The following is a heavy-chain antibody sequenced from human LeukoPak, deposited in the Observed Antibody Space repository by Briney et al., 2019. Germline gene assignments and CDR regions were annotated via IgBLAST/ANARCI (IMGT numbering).Heavy chain of an antibody. CDR3: ARKKNYYDSSGYYRHDAFDI. Sequence: SGTLSLTCAVSGGSISSGNWWSWVRQPPGRGLEWIGEIYHSGSTYYLPSLKSRVIISVDKSRNLFSLNLTSVTAADTAVYYCARKKNYYDSSGYYRHDAFDIWGQGTMVTVSS. CDR2: IYHSGST. V-gene: IGHV4-4*02. CDR1: GGSISSGNW. D-gene: IGHD3-22*01. J-gene: IGHJ3*02.